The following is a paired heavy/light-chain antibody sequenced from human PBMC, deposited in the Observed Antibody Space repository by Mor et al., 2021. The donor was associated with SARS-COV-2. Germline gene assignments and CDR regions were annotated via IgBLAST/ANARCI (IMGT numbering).Heavy chain of an antibody. CDR2: IYPDDSDT. D-gene: IGHD6-13*01. Sequence: EVQLVQSGAEVKKPGESLKISCKGSGNSFSGYWFGWVRQMPGKGLEWMGIIYPDDSDTRYGPSFQGQVTISADKSVSTAYLQWSSLKASDTATYYCARQRASSSSWHNIYYFYTMDVWGQGTTVTVSS. V-gene: IGHV5-51*01. J-gene: IGHJ6*02. CDR3: ARQRASSSSWHNIYYFYTMDV. CDR1: GNSFSGYW.
Light chain of an antibody. V-gene: IGLV2-14*03. Sequence: QSALTQPASVSGSPGQSITISCTGTSSDVGGYNYVSWYQQHPGKAPKLMIYDVSNRPSGVSNRFSGSKSGNTASLTISGLQADDEADYYCSSYTSSGAPFGFGTGTKVTVL. J-gene: IGLJ1*01. CDR1: SSDVGGYNY. CDR3: SSYTSSGAPFG. CDR2: DVS.